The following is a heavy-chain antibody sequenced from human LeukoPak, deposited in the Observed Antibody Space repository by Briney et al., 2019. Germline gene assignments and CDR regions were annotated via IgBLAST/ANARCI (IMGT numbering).Heavy chain of an antibody. CDR3: ARDDRDILTGYYIFDY. D-gene: IGHD3-9*01. CDR2: IKQDGSEK. V-gene: IGHV3-7*01. J-gene: IGHJ4*02. Sequence: GGSLRLSCAASGFTFSSYWMSWVRQAPGKGLEWVANIKQDGSEKYYVDSVKGRFTISRDNAKNSLYLQMNSLRAEDTAVYYCARDDRDILTGYYIFDYWGQGTLVTVSS. CDR1: GFTFSSYW.